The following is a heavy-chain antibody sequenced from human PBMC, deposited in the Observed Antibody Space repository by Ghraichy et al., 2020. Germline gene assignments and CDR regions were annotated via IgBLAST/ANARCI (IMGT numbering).Heavy chain of an antibody. Sequence: ESLNISCTVSGGSISSSSYYWGWIRQPPGKGLEWIGSIYYSGSTYYNPSLKSRVTISVDTSKNQFSLKLSSVTAADTAVYYCARQIYYDFWSGYYNGEYYFDYWGQGTLVTVSS. CDR3: ARQIYYDFWSGYYNGEYYFDY. CDR1: GGSISSSSYY. CDR2: IYYSGST. J-gene: IGHJ4*02. D-gene: IGHD3-3*01. V-gene: IGHV4-39*01.